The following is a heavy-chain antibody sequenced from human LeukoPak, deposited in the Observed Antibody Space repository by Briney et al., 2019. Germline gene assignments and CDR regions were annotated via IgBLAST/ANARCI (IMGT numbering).Heavy chain of an antibody. D-gene: IGHD2-2*01. CDR3: ARHCGSTSCYVDFDY. CDR2: IYYSGST. J-gene: IGHJ4*02. Sequence: SETLSLTCIVSGGSISSYYWSWIRQPPGKGLEWIGYIYYSGSTNYNPSLKSRVTISVDTSKNQFSLKLSSVTAADTAVYYCARHCGSTSCYVDFDYWGQGTLVSVSS. CDR1: GGSISSYY. V-gene: IGHV4-59*08.